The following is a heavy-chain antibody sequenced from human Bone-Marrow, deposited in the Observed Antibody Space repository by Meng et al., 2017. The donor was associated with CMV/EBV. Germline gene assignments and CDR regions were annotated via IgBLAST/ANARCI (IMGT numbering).Heavy chain of an antibody. Sequence: ASVKVSCKASGYTFTSYGISWVRQAPGQGLEWMGRISSYDANTNYAQNFQDRVTMTTDTSTSTAYMELRSLTSDDTAIYFCARDRRPYCSGDCYSDFDLWGQGTPVTVSS. CDR2: ISSYDANT. V-gene: IGHV1-18*01. J-gene: IGHJ4*02. CDR1: GYTFTSYG. D-gene: IGHD2-21*01. CDR3: ARDRRPYCSGDCYSDFDL.